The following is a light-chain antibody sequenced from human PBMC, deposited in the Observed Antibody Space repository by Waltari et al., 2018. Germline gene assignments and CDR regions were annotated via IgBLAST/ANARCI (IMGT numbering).Light chain of an antibody. CDR3: QQYGNSRGS. CDR1: QSVSSSY. V-gene: IGKV3-20*01. Sequence: EIVLTQSPGTLSLSPGEGATLSCRASQSVSSSYLAWYQQKPGQAPGLLIYGASNRATDMPDRFTGSGSGTDFTLTINRLEPEDFAVYYCQQYGNSRGSFGQGTKLEIK. CDR2: GAS. J-gene: IGKJ2*03.